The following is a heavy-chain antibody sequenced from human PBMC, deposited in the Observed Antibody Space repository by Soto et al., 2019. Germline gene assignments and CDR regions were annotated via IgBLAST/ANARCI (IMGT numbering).Heavy chain of an antibody. J-gene: IGHJ4*02. CDR3: ESRDPGTSVDY. CDR2: IYRTGST. CDR1: GGSFTSNNW. V-gene: IGHV4-4*02. Sequence: SETLSLTCAVSGGSFTSNNWWTWVRQPPGQGLEWIGEIYRTGSTNYNPSLKSRVTISLDKSENQFSLKVTSLIAADTAVYYCESRDPGTSVDYWGQGTLVTVSS. D-gene: IGHD1-7*01.